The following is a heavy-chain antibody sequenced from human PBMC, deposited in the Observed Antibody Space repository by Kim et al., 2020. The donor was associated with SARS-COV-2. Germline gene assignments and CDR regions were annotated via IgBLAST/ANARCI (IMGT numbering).Heavy chain of an antibody. CDR1: GFTFSTYW. V-gene: IGHV3-7*01. J-gene: IGHJ5*02. D-gene: IGHD6-19*01. CDR2: INRDGSEK. Sequence: GGSLRLSCAASGFTFSTYWMTWVRQAPGKGLEWVANINRDGSEKYSVDSVEGRFTISRDNAKNSLYLQINSLRAEDTAVYYCARTPWGSAWYSLDPWGQGTLVTVSS. CDR3: ARTPWGSAWYSLDP.